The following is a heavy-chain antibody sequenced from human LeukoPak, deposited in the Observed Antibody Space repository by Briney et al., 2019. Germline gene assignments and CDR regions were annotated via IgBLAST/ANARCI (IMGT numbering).Heavy chain of an antibody. CDR2: IYTSGST. D-gene: IGHD2-15*01. Sequence: SETLSLTCTVSGGSISSGSYYWSWIRQPAGKGLEWIGRIYTSGSTNYNPSLKSRVTISVDTSKNQFSLKLSSVTAADTAVYYCARGGCSGGSCYSADYWGQGILVTVSS. V-gene: IGHV4-61*02. CDR1: GGSISSGSYY. CDR3: ARGGCSGGSCYSADY. J-gene: IGHJ4*02.